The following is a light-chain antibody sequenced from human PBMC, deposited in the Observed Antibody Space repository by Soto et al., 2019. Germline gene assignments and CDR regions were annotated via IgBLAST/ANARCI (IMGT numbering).Light chain of an antibody. CDR3: QSYDSSLTGYYV. CDR1: SSNIGAGYD. V-gene: IGLV1-40*01. J-gene: IGLJ1*01. Sequence: QSALTQPPSVSLAPGQRVTISCTGSSSNIGAGYDVHWYQHLPGTAPKLLISGNTNRPSGVPDRFSGSKSGTSASLAITGLQAEDEADYFCQSYDSSLTGYYVFGTGTKVTVL. CDR2: GNT.